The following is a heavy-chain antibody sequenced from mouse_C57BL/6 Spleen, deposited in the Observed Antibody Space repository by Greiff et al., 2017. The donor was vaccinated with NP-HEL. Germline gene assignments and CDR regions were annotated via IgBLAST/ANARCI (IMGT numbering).Heavy chain of an antibody. D-gene: IGHD1-1*01. CDR3: ARQDLYGSSCMDY. CDR1: GYAFSSYW. J-gene: IGHJ4*01. V-gene: IGHV1-80*01. CDR2: IYPGDGDT. Sequence: QVQLQQSGAELVKPGASVKISCKASGYAFSSYWMNWVKQRPGKGLEWIGQIYPGDGDTNYNGKFKGKATLTADKSSSTAYMQLSSLTSEDSAVYFCARQDLYGSSCMDYWGQGTSVTVSS.